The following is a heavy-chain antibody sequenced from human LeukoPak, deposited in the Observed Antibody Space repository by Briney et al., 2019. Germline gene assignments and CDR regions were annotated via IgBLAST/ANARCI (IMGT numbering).Heavy chain of an antibody. Sequence: ASVKVSCKASGYTFTSYDINWVRQATGQGLEWMGWMNPNSGNTGHVRKFQGRVTMTRDTSIGTAYMELSSLTSEDTAVYYCAREARRGVEVRAFDIWGQGTMVTVSS. D-gene: IGHD1-1*01. CDR3: AREARRGVEVRAFDI. V-gene: IGHV1-8*01. CDR2: MNPNSGNT. CDR1: GYTFTSYD. J-gene: IGHJ3*02.